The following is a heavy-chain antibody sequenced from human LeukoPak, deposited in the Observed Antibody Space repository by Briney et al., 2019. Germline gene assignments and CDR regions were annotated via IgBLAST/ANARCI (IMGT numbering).Heavy chain of an antibody. D-gene: IGHD5-12*01. CDR1: GYTFTSYD. CDR2: MNPNSGNT. J-gene: IGHJ1*01. V-gene: IGHV1-8*01. CDR3: ARAPNPRGYSGPGRY. Sequence: ASVKVSRKASGYTFTSYDINGGRQATGQGLEWMGWMNPNSGNTGYAQKFQGRVPMTRNTPISTAHMELSSLRSEDTAVYYCARAPNPRGYSGPGRYWGQGTLVTVSS.